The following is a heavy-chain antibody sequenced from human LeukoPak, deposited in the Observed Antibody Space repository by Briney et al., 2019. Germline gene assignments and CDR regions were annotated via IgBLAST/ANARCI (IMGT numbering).Heavy chain of an antibody. Sequence: GGSLRLSCAASGFSVSSNYMIWVRQAPGKRLEGVSVFYSGGSTNYADSVKGRFTISRDNSKNTLDLQMNSLRVDDTAVYYCARGGFSGTPEDWGQGTLVTVSS. D-gene: IGHD1-26*01. CDR2: FYSGGST. CDR1: GFSVSSNY. V-gene: IGHV3-66*01. CDR3: ARGGFSGTPED. J-gene: IGHJ4*02.